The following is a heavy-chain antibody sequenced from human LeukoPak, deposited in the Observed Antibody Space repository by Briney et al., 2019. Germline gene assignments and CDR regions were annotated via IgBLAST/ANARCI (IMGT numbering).Heavy chain of an antibody. D-gene: IGHD1-1*01. V-gene: IGHV4-59*01. Sequence: SETLSLTCTVSGGSISSYYWSWIRQPPGKGLEWPPGKGLEWIGYIHYNGSTDYNPSLKSRVTISVDTSKNQFSLKPSSVTAADTAVYYCARQPRYYFDYWGQGTLVTVSS. CDR3: ARQPRYYFDY. J-gene: IGHJ4*02. CDR2: IHYNGST. CDR1: GGSISSYY.